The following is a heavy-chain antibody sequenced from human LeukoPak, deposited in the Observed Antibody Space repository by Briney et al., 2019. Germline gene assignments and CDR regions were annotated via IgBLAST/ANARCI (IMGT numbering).Heavy chain of an antibody. J-gene: IGHJ3*02. D-gene: IGHD3-16*02. CDR3: ARDSATMITLGGVIANGAFDI. V-gene: IGHV4-59*01. CDR2: IYYSGST. Sequence: SETLSLTCTVSGGSLSSYYWSWIRQPPGKGLEWIGYIYYSGSTNYNPSLKSRVTISVDTSKNKFSLKLSSVTAADTAVYYCARDSATMITLGGVIANGAFDIWGQGTMVTVSS. CDR1: GGSLSSYY.